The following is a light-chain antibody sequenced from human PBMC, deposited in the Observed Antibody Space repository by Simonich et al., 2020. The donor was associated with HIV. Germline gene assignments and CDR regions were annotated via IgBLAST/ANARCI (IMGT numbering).Light chain of an antibody. Sequence: EIVLTQSPGTLSLSPGERATLSCRASQSVSSSYLAWYQQKPGQAPRLLIYGAFTRATGIPARVSGSGSGTEFTLTISSMQSEDFAVYYCQQYNNWPHYTFGQGTKLEIK. CDR1: QSVSSSY. J-gene: IGKJ2*01. V-gene: IGKV3-15*01. CDR2: GAF. CDR3: QQYNNWPHYT.